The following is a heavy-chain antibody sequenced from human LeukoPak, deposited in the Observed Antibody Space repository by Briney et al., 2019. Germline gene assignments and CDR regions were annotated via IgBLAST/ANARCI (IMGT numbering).Heavy chain of an antibody. J-gene: IGHJ5*02. CDR2: LYYSGTT. CDR1: GGSITSSSYY. V-gene: IGHV4-39*01. D-gene: IGHD3-22*01. Sequence: SETLSLACTVSGGSITSSSYYWAWIRQPPGKGLEWIGSLYYSGTTYYNPSLKSRVTISVDTSKYQFSLELSPVTAADTAVYYCARRVDYYDSKHYFDPWGQGTLVTVSS. CDR3: ARRVDYYDSKHYFDP.